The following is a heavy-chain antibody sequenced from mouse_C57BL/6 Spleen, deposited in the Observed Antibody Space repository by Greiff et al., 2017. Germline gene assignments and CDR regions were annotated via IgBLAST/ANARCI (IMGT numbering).Heavy chain of an antibody. CDR1: GYTFTSYW. CDR3: ARRRNDDYYGYFDY. Sequence: QVQLKQPGAELVKPGASVKMSCKASGYTFTSYWITWVKQRPGQGLEWIGDIYPGSGSTNYNEKFKSKATLTVDTSSSTAYMQLSSLTSEDSAVYYCARRRNDDYYGYFDYWGQGTTLTVSS. D-gene: IGHD2-3*01. J-gene: IGHJ2*01. V-gene: IGHV1-55*01. CDR2: IYPGSGST.